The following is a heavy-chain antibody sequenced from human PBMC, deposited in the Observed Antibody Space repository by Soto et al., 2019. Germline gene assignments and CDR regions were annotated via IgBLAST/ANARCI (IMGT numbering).Heavy chain of an antibody. CDR2: ISYDGSNK. V-gene: IGHV3-30-3*01. CDR3: ARPRWRDDYNRGYFER. D-gene: IGHD4-4*01. J-gene: IGHJ2*01. CDR1: GFTFSSYA. Sequence: PGGSLRLSCAASGFTFSSYAMHWVRQAPGKGLEWVAVISYDGSNKYYADSVKGRFTISRDNSKNTLYLQMNSLRLEDTAVYYCARPRWRDDYNRGYFERWGRGSLVTV.